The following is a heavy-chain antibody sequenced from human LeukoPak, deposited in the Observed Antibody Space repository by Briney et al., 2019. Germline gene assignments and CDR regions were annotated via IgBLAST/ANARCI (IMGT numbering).Heavy chain of an antibody. Sequence: SETLSLTCTVSGGSISSSSYYWGWIRQPPGKGLEWIGSIYHSGSTYYNPSLKSRVTISVDTSKNQFSLKLSSVTAADTAVYYCAADIVVVPAASYYFDHWGQGTLVTVSS. D-gene: IGHD2-2*01. J-gene: IGHJ4*02. V-gene: IGHV4-39*07. CDR1: GGSISSSSYY. CDR3: AADIVVVPAASYYFDH. CDR2: IYHSGST.